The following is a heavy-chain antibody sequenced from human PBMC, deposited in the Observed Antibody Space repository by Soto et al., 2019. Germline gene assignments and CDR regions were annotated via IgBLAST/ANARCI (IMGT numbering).Heavy chain of an antibody. V-gene: IGHV5-51*01. Sequence: GESLKISCKASGYSFTNYWIAWMRQMPGKGLEWMGIIYPGDSDPRYSPSFQGQVTISADNSISTAYLQWSSLRASDTAIYYCARTNGAGTYYNHWGKGTLVTVSS. CDR2: IYPGDSDP. J-gene: IGHJ5*02. CDR1: GYSFTNYW. D-gene: IGHD3-10*01. CDR3: ARTNGAGTYYNH.